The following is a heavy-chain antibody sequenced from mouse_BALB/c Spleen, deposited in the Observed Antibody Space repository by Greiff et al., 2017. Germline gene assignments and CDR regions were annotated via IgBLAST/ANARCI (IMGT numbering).Heavy chain of an antibody. J-gene: IGHJ3*01. V-gene: IGHV5-4*02. CDR2: ISDGGSYT. Sequence: EVKVEESGGGLVKPGGSLKLSCAASGFTFSDYYMYWVRQTPEKRLEWVATISDGGSYTYYPDSVKGRFTISRDNAKNNLYLQMSSLKSEDTAMYYCARASFAYWGQGTLVTVSA. CDR1: GFTFSDYY. CDR3: ARASFAY.